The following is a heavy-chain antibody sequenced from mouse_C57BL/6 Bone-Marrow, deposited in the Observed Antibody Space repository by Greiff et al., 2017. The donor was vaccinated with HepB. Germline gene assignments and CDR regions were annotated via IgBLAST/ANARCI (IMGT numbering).Heavy chain of an antibody. V-gene: IGHV3-6*01. D-gene: IGHD1-1*01. Sequence: EVKLQESGPGLVKPSQSLSLTCSVTGYSITSGYYWNWIRQFPGNQLEWMGYISYDGSNNYNPSLKNRISITRDTSKNQFFLKLNSVTTEDTATYYCAREITTVVAPYYFDYWGQGTTLTVSS. J-gene: IGHJ2*01. CDR2: ISYDGSN. CDR1: GYSITSGYY. CDR3: AREITTVVAPYYFDY.